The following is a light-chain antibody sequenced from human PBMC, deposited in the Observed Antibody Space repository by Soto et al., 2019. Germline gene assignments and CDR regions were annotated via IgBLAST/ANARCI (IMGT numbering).Light chain of an antibody. V-gene: IGLV2-8*01. CDR3: SSYTGVNSNWV. CDR1: SSDVGAYNS. Sequence: QSVLTQPPSASGSPGQSVTISCTGTSSDVGAYNSVSWYQHHPGKAPKLIIYEVTKGPSGVPDRFSGSKSGNTASLTVSGLQAEDEATYYCSSYTGVNSNWVFGGGTKLTVL. J-gene: IGLJ3*02. CDR2: EVT.